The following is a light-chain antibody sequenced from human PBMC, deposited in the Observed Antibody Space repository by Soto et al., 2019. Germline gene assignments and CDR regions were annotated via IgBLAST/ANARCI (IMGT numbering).Light chain of an antibody. CDR3: QSYDSDSVV. V-gene: IGLV6-57*04. CDR1: SGSIANNY. Sequence: NFMLTQPHSVSESPGKTLSISCTRSSGSIANNYVQWYQQRPGSAPTTVIYENNQRPSGVPDRFSGSTDGSSNSASLTLSGLQTKDEADYYCQSYDSDSVVFGGGTKLTVL. J-gene: IGLJ2*01. CDR2: ENN.